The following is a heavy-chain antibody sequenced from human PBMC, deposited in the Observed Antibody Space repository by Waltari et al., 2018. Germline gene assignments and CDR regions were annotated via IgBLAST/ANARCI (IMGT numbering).Heavy chain of an antibody. J-gene: IGHJ3*02. CDR3: TTRTWADGFDI. CDR1: GFSFSNAW. D-gene: IGHD7-27*01. Sequence: EVLLVEAGGSLVKPGGSLRLSCAGSGFSFSNAWLHWVRQAPGKGLEWVGRIKNKIDGGTIDYAAPLKGRFTIPRDDSKNTLYLQMNSLKIEDTAVYYCTTRTWADGFDIWGQGTMVTVSS. V-gene: IGHV3-15*02. CDR2: IKNKIDGGTI.